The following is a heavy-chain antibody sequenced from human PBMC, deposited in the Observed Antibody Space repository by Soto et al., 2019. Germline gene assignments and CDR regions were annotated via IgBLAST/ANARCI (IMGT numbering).Heavy chain of an antibody. CDR3: ARESHDILTGPPWVWYFDL. CDR2: INDRGSI. V-gene: IGHV4-34*01. D-gene: IGHD3-9*01. J-gene: IGHJ2*01. Sequence: QVQLQQWGAGPLRPLETLSLTCGVSGGSFSGYYWAWIRHSPGKGLEWIGEINDRGSINYNPSLKRRVSISVATSKNHYSLNLRSVTAADTAVYYGARESHDILTGPPWVWYFDLWGRGTLVTVSS. CDR1: GGSFSGYY.